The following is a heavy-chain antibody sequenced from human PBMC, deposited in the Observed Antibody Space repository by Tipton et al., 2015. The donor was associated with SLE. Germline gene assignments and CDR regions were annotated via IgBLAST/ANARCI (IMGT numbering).Heavy chain of an antibody. CDR3: ARLISAYDCNFDY. J-gene: IGHJ4*02. Sequence: TLSLTCSIYGGSFGGYYWSWIRQPPGKGLEWIGEINHGGSTNYNPSLKSRVTISVDTSTNRLSLQLSSVTAADTALYYCARLISAYDCNFDYWGQGTLVTVSS. CDR2: INHGGST. D-gene: IGHD5-12*01. V-gene: IGHV4-34*01. CDR1: GGSFGGYY.